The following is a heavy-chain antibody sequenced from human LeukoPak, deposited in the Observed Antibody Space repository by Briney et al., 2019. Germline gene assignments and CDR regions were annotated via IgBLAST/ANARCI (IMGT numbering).Heavy chain of an antibody. CDR3: ARHRYCDTTRCYGTDFDY. CDR2: ISSSSTYS. J-gene: IGHJ4*02. V-gene: IGHV3-11*06. D-gene: IGHD2-2*01. Sequence: GGSLRLSCAASGFTSSDFYMSWIRQAPGKGLEWVSYISSSSTYSNYADSVKGRFTISRDNANNSLDLQMNSLRAEDTAVYYCARHRYCDTTRCYGTDFDYWGQGTLLNVSS. CDR1: GFTSSDFY.